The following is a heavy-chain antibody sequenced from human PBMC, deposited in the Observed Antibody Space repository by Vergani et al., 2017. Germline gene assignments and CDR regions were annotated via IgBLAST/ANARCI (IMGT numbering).Heavy chain of an antibody. D-gene: IGHD1-7*01. CDR2: IRYDGSNK. J-gene: IGHJ4*02. CDR3: ARDLTYNGNSGLGY. V-gene: IGHV3-30*02. Sequence: QVQLVESGGGVVQPGGSLRLSCAASGFTFSSYGMHWVRQAPGKGLEWVAFIRYDGSNKYYADSVKGRFTISRDNSKNTLYLQMNSLRAEDTAVYYCARDLTYNGNSGLGYWGQGTLVTVSS. CDR1: GFTFSSYG.